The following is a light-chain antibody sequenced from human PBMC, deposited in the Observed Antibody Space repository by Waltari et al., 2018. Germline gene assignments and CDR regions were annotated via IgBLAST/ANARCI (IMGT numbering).Light chain of an antibody. V-gene: IGKV3-20*01. Sequence: EIVLTQSPGTLSLSPGERATLSCRASQSVGSRYLAWYQQKAGQAPRLLISCASNRATGIPDRFSGSGSGTDFTLTISGLEPEDFAVYYCQQYNNSPWTFGQGTKVEIK. CDR1: QSVGSRY. CDR2: CAS. CDR3: QQYNNSPWT. J-gene: IGKJ1*01.